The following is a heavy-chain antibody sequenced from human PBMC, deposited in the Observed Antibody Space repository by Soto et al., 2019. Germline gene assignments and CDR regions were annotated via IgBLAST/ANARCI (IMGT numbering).Heavy chain of an antibody. V-gene: IGHV3-21*01. J-gene: IGHJ6*02. CDR2: ISSSSSYI. D-gene: IGHD3-16*01. Sequence: PVGSLRLSCAASGFTFSSYSMNWVRQAPGKGLEWVSSISSSSSYIYYADSVKGRFTISRDNAKNSLYLQMNSLRAEDTAVHYCARAKVRGGYYYYYGMDVWGQGTTVTVSS. CDR3: ARAKVRGGYYYYYGMDV. CDR1: GFTFSSYS.